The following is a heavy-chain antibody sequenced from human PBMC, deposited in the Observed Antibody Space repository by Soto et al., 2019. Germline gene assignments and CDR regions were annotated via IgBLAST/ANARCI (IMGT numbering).Heavy chain of an antibody. CDR1: GTSFDNFA. CDR2: INVGDDKT. CDR3: ARAKYDYIWGSYHPFDQ. J-gene: IGHJ4*02. Sequence: QVQLVQSGAEVKKPGASVRLSCKVSGTSFDNFAVHWVRQTPGQRPEWMGRINVGDDKTKYSEKFQGRVIVSYDTSATTAYMELRALRSEDTAVYYCARAKYDYIWGSYHPFDQWAQGAQVTVAS. V-gene: IGHV1-3*01. D-gene: IGHD3-16*02.